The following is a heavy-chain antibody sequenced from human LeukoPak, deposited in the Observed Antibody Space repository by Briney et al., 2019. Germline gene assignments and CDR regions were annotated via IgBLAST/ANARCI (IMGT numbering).Heavy chain of an antibody. D-gene: IGHD3-10*01. V-gene: IGHV4-31*03. CDR1: GGSIGSGGYY. J-gene: IGHJ4*02. Sequence: SETLSLTCTVSGGSIGSGGYYWSWIRQHPGKGLEWIGYIYYSGSTYYNPSLKSRVTISVDTSKNRFSLKLSSVTAADTAVYYCARGVWFGELLYYPHFDYWGQGTLVTVSS. CDR2: IYYSGST. CDR3: ARGVWFGELLYYPHFDY.